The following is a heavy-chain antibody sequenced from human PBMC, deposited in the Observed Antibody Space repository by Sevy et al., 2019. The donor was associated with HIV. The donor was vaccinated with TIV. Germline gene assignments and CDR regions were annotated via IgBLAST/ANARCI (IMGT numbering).Heavy chain of an antibody. D-gene: IGHD2-15*01. V-gene: IGHV3-21*01. J-gene: IGHJ6*02. CDR2: ISTSSNDI. CDR3: ARVVAYCSGGTCFPGYYYGMDV. Sequence: GGSLRLSCVASGFTLSSHNMNWVRQAAGKGLEWVSSISTSSNDIYYADSVRGRFTISRDNAMNSLYLQMNTLRAEDTAVYYCARVVAYCSGGTCFPGYYYGMDVWGQGTTVTVSS. CDR1: GFTLSSHN.